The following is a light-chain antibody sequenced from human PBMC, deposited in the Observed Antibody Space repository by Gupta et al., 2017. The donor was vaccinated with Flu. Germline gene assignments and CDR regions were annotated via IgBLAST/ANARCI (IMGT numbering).Light chain of an antibody. CDR1: QTITTN. J-gene: IGKJ2*01. V-gene: IGKV3-15*01. Sequence: ILSVAPGERATLSCRASQTITTNLAWYQQKPGQALRLLIYGASTRATGVPVRFSGSGSGTEFTLTISSLQSEDFAVYYCQQYTNWPPMYTFGQGTTLEI. CDR3: QQYTNWPPMYT. CDR2: GAS.